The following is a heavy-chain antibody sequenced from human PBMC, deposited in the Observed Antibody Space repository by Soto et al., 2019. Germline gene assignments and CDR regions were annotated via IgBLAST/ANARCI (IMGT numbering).Heavy chain of an antibody. CDR1: GFTFDDYA. J-gene: IGHJ4*02. D-gene: IGHD3-10*01. V-gene: IGHV3-9*01. CDR3: AKENYYGSGSYVDY. Sequence: EVQLVESGGGLVQPGRSLRLSCAASGFTFDDYAMHWVRQAPGKGLEWVSGISWNSGSIGYADSVKGRFTISRDNAKNYLYLKMNSLRAEDTALYYCAKENYYGSGSYVDYWGQGTLVTVSS. CDR2: ISWNSGSI.